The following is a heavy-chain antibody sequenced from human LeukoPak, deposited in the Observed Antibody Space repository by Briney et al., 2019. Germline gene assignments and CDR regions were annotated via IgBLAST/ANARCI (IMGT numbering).Heavy chain of an antibody. D-gene: IGHD6-19*01. CDR2: LYHSGST. J-gene: IGHJ4*02. Sequence: SETLSLTCTVSGYSISSGYYWGWLRQPPGKGLEWIGSLYHSGSTYYNPSLKSRVTISVDTSKNQFSLKLSSVTAADTAVYYCARRSSGWYATFDYWGQGTLVTVSS. CDR1: GYSISSGYY. V-gene: IGHV4-38-2*02. CDR3: ARRSSGWYATFDY.